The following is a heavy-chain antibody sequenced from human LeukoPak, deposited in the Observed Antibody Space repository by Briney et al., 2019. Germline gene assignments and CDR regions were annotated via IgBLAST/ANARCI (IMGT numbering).Heavy chain of an antibody. D-gene: IGHD6-6*01. CDR2: IDPTDSYT. V-gene: IGHV5-10-1*01. CDR3: ARRGRSSSNFDF. J-gene: IGHJ4*02. Sequence: GESLKISFKGSGYLFTSYWITWVRQMPGKGLEWMGVIDPTDSYTNYSPSFQGHVTISTDKSISTAYLQWSSLKASDTAIYYCARRGRSSSNFDFWGQGTLVTVSS. CDR1: GYLFTSYW.